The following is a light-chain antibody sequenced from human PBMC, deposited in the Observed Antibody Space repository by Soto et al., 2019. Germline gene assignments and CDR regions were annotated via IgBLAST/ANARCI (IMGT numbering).Light chain of an antibody. J-gene: IGLJ1*01. CDR1: SSDVGGYNY. Sequence: QSVLTQPASVSGSPGQSITISFTGTSSDVGGYNYVSWYQQHPGKAPKLMIYDVSNRPSGVSNRFSGSKSGNTASLTISGLQAEDEADYYCSSYTSSSNPARYVFGTGTKVTVL. V-gene: IGLV2-14*01. CDR3: SSYTSSSNPARYV. CDR2: DVS.